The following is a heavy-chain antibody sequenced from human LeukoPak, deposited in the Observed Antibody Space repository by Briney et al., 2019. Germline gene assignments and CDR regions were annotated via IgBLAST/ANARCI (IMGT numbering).Heavy chain of an antibody. D-gene: IGHD1-26*01. Sequence: GGSLRLSCAASGFTFSSHGMNWVRQAPGKGLEWVSGIIPSGHTTYYADSVRGRFTISRDNSRNTLYLQMNSLRAEDTAVYFCARALWELRSSAYFDYWGQGTLATVSS. CDR1: GFTFSSHG. V-gene: IGHV3-23*01. J-gene: IGHJ4*02. CDR3: ARALWELRSSAYFDY. CDR2: IIPSGHTT.